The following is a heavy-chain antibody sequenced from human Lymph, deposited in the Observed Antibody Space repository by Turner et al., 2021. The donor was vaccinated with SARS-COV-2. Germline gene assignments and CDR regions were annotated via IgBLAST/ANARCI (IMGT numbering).Heavy chain of an antibody. Sequence: EVQLLASGGGLVQPGGSLRLSCPASGFTFSSYAMSGVRQAPGKGLEWVSAISGSGGSTYYADSVKGRFTISRDNSKNTLYLQMNSLRAEDTAVYYCANLYSSSAAGDPWGQGTLVTVSS. J-gene: IGHJ5*02. D-gene: IGHD6-6*01. CDR2: ISGSGGST. V-gene: IGHV3-23*01. CDR1: GFTFSSYA. CDR3: ANLYSSSAAGDP.